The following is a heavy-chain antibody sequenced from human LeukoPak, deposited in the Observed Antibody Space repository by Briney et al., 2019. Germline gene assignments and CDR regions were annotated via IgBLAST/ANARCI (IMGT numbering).Heavy chain of an antibody. CDR3: AKDGYSGYDLFYPFDY. CDR1: GFTFSSYA. J-gene: IGHJ4*02. D-gene: IGHD5-12*01. V-gene: IGHV3-23*01. Sequence: GGSLRLSCAASGFTFSSYAMSWVRQAPGKGLEWVSAISGSGGSTYYADSVKGRFTISRDNSKNTLYPQMNSLRAEDTAVYYCAKDGYSGYDLFYPFDYWGQGTLVTVSS. CDR2: ISGSGGST.